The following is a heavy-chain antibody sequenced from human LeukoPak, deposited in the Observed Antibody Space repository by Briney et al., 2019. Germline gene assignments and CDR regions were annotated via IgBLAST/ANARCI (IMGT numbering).Heavy chain of an antibody. CDR2: IGSSGGST. D-gene: IGHD3-16*01. CDR1: GFTFSSYA. J-gene: IGHJ6*02. V-gene: IGHV3-23*01. CDR3: AKLGAYYSMDV. Sequence: GGSLRLSCAASGFTFSSYAMSWVRQAPGKGLEWVSTIGSSGGSTYYADSVKGRFTISRDNSKNTLYLQMSTLRAEDTAVYYCAKLGAYYSMDVWGQGTTVTVSS.